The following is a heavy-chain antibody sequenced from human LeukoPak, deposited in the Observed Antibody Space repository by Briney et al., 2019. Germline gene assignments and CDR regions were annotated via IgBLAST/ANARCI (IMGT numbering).Heavy chain of an antibody. CDR2: INHSGST. CDR1: GGSFSGYY. CDR3: ARGRTYDFWSGYCDY. Sequence: SETLSLTCAVYGGSFSGYYWSWIRQLPGKGLEWIGEINHSGSTNYNPSLKSRVTISVDTSKNQFSLKLSSVTAADTAVYYCARGRTYDFWSGYCDYWGQGTLVTVSS. D-gene: IGHD3-3*01. J-gene: IGHJ4*02. V-gene: IGHV4-34*01.